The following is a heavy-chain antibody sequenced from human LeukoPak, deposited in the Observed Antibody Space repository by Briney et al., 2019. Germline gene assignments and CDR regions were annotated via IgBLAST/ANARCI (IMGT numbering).Heavy chain of an antibody. V-gene: IGHV3-23*01. Sequence: GGSLRLSRSASGFTFSTFAMNWVRQAPGKGLEWVSAISDRGGSTYYADSVKGRFTISRDNSKNTLYLQINSLRAEDTAVYYCAKGGGWLYYFDYWGQGTLVTVSS. CDR1: GFTFSTFA. CDR3: AKGGGWLYYFDY. J-gene: IGHJ4*02. CDR2: ISDRGGST. D-gene: IGHD5-24*01.